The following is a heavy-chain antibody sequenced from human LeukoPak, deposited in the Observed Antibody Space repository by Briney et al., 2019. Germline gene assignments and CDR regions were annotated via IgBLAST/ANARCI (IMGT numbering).Heavy chain of an antibody. J-gene: IGHJ4*02. D-gene: IGHD6-13*01. CDR1: GFTFNIYG. Sequence: GGSLRLSCAASGFTFNIYGIHWVRQAPGKGLEWVAVISYDGSNKYYADSVKGRFTIPRDNSKNTLYLQMNSLRAEDTAVYYCAKDRASWYSYFDYWGQGTLVTVSS. V-gene: IGHV3-30*18. CDR3: AKDRASWYSYFDY. CDR2: ISYDGSNK.